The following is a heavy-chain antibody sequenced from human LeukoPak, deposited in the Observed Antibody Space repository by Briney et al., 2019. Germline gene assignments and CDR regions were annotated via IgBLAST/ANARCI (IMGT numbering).Heavy chain of an antibody. V-gene: IGHV4-34*01. CDR1: GGSFSGYY. CDR2: INHSGST. CDR3: ARIRYDYVWGSYRSSHFDY. D-gene: IGHD3-16*02. J-gene: IGHJ4*02. Sequence: SETLSLTCAVYGGSFSGYYWSWIRQPPGKGLEWIGEINHSGSTNYNPSLKSRVTISVDTSKNQFSLKLSSVTAADTAVCYCARIRYDYVWGSYRSSHFDYWGQGTLVTVSS.